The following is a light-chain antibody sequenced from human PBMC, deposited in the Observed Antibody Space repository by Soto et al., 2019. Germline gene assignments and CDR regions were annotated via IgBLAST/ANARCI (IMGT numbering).Light chain of an antibody. CDR3: QQYATSPLT. V-gene: IGKV3-20*01. CDR2: GAS. J-gene: IGKJ4*01. Sequence: EIVLTQSPGTLSVSPGERATLSCRASQSVGRNYLAWYQQKPGQDPRLLIDGASSRATGIPDRFSGSGSGTDFTLTISRLEPEDFAVYYCQQYATSPLTFGGGTKVETK. CDR1: QSVGRNY.